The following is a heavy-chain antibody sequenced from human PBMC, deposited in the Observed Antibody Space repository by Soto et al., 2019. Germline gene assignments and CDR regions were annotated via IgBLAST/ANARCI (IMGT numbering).Heavy chain of an antibody. CDR3: AREFYGYWYFDL. V-gene: IGHV3-48*01. J-gene: IGHJ2*01. Sequence: EVQLVESGGGLVQPGGSLRLSCAASGFTFTTHSMNWVRQAPGKGLEWVSYISSSSIIYYADSVKGRFTISRDNAKNSLFLQMNSLRAEDTAVYYCAREFYGYWYFDLWGRGTLVTVSS. D-gene: IGHD3-10*01. CDR2: ISSSSII. CDR1: GFTFTTHS.